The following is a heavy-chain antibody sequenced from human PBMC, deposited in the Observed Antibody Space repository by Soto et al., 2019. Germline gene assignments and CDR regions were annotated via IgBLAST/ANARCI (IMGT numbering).Heavy chain of an antibody. D-gene: IGHD2-15*01. Sequence: QVQLVQSGAEVKKPGSSVKVSCKASGGTFSSYTISWVRQAPGQGLEWMGRIIPILGIANYAQKFQGRVTITADKSTSTAYMELSSLRSEDTAVYYCARDPDIVVVVAAFDIWCQGTMVTVSS. CDR3: ARDPDIVVVVAAFDI. CDR2: IIPILGIA. J-gene: IGHJ3*02. CDR1: GGTFSSYT. V-gene: IGHV1-69*08.